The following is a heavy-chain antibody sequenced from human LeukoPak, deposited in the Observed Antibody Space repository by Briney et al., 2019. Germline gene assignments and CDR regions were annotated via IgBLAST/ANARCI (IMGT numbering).Heavy chain of an antibody. J-gene: IGHJ4*02. Sequence: SETLSLTCTVSGGSISSYYWSWIRQPPGKGLEWIGYIYYSGSTNYNPSLKSRVTISVDTSKNQFSLKLSSVTAADTAVYYCARHVSREGGSSSWHYFDYWGQGTLVTVSS. CDR3: ARHVSREGGSSSWHYFDY. CDR2: IYYSGST. V-gene: IGHV4-59*08. D-gene: IGHD6-13*01. CDR1: GGSISSYY.